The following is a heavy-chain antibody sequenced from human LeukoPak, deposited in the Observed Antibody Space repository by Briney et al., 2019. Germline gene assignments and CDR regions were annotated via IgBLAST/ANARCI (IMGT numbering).Heavy chain of an antibody. V-gene: IGHV3-48*02. CDR1: GFTFSSYS. J-gene: IGHJ4*02. D-gene: IGHD3-10*01. Sequence: GGSLRLSCAASGFTFSSYSMNWVRQAPGKGLEWVSYISSSSSTIYYADSVKGRFTISRDNAKNSLYLQMNSLRDEDTAVYYCARGSLGSGSSIFDYWGQGTLVTVSS. CDR2: ISSSSSTI. CDR3: ARGSLGSGSSIFDY.